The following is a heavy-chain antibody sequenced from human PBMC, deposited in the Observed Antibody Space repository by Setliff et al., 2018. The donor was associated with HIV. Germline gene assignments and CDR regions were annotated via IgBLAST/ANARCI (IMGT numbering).Heavy chain of an antibody. CDR2: IYYSGDT. CDR3: ARIAWYSESTYGHDLYYFDF. CDR1: GGSIYSGAYY. J-gene: IGHJ4*02. V-gene: IGHV4-31*03. Sequence: PSETLSLTCTVSGGSIYSGAYYWAWIRQHPGKGLEWIGHIYYSGDTHYNPSLKSRLTISIDTPVNQFSLKLSSVTAADTAVYFCARIAWYSESTYGHDLYYFDFWGQGSLVTVSS. D-gene: IGHD5-18*01.